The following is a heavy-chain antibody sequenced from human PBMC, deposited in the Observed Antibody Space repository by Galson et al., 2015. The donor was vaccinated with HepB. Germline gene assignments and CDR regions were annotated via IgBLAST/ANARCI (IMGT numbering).Heavy chain of an antibody. D-gene: IGHD2-2*02. V-gene: IGHV1-2*04. CDR3: ARGGIVVVPAAIAYYYYGMDV. CDR2: INPNSGGT. Sequence: SVKVSCKASGYTFTGYYMHWVRQAPGQGLEWMGWINPNSGGTNYAQKFQGWVTMTRDTSISTAYMELSRLRSDDTAVYYCARGGIVVVPAAIAYYYYGMDVWGQGTTVTVSS. J-gene: IGHJ6*02. CDR1: GYTFTGYY.